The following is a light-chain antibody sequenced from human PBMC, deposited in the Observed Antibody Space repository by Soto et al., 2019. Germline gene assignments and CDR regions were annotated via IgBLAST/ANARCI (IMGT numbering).Light chain of an antibody. CDR2: AAS. J-gene: IGKJ1*01. Sequence: DIHMTQSPYSLSASVGDRVTITCRASENIARYLNWYQQRPGKAPELLISAASSLQSGVPSRFSDGGSGTDFTLTISSLQPEDVATSYCQQSYSNPRTFGQGTKVEIK. CDR3: QQSYSNPRT. V-gene: IGKV1-39*01. CDR1: ENIARY.